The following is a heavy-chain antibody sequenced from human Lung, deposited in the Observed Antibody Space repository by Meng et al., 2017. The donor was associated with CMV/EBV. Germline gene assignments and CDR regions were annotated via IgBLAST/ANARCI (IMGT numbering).Heavy chain of an antibody. CDR1: GGSCSSYY. Sequence: QQTESGPELVKPSGTPSMSSTFSGGSCSSYYWSWIRQPAGKGLEWIGRIYTSGSTNYNPSLKSRVTMSVDTSKNQFSLKLSSVTAEDTAVYYCARGSRDEAFQHWGQGTLVTVSS. J-gene: IGHJ1*01. CDR3: ARGSRDEAFQH. D-gene: IGHD5-24*01. V-gene: IGHV4-4*07. CDR2: IYTSGST.